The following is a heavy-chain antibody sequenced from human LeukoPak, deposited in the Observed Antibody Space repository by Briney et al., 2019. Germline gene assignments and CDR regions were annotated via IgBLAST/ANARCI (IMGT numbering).Heavy chain of an antibody. CDR1: RFTLSIYW. CDR3: TRDMGYYDGNSYRSQAGGI. D-gene: IGHD3-22*01. J-gene: IGHJ3*02. CDR2: IKQDGTET. V-gene: IGHV3-7*01. Sequence: GGSLRLSCAATRFTLSIYWMNWVRQAPGKGLEGVANIKQDGTETQDVESVKGRFTISRDNAKNPLYLQMNNVRGEDTVLYYCTRDMGYYDGNSYRSQAGGIWGQGTMVTVSS.